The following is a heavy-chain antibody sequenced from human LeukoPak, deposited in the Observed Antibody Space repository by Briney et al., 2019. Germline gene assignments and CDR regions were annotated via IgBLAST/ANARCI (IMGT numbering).Heavy chain of an antibody. D-gene: IGHD3-22*01. CDR3: ARGEYYYDGGY. Sequence: GGSLRLSCAASGFTFSSYSMKWVRQAPGKGLEWVSYISSSSSTIYYADSVKGRFTISRDNANNSLYLQMNSLRAEDTAVYYCARGEYYYDGGYWGQGTLVTVSS. J-gene: IGHJ4*02. V-gene: IGHV3-48*01. CDR2: ISSSSSTI. CDR1: GFTFSSYS.